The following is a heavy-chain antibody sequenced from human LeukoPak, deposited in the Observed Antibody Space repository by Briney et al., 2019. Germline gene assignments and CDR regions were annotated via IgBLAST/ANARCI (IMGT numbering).Heavy chain of an antibody. CDR1: RGTFINYA. D-gene: IGHD1-26*01. CDR3: AGSWFDP. J-gene: IGHJ5*02. Sequence: SVTVSFMASRGTFINYAIRGVRQAPGQGREWMGRIIPILGIANYAQKFQGRVTITADKSTSTAYMELSSLRSEDTAVYYCAGSWFDPWGQGTLVTVSS. CDR2: IIPILGIA. V-gene: IGHV1-69*04.